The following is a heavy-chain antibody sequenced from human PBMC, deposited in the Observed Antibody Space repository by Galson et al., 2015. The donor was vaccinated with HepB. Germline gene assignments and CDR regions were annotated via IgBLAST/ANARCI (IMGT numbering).Heavy chain of an antibody. D-gene: IGHD3-10*01. CDR3: VRDRALXXDGYSYDY. CDR1: GDSISSPLYX. Sequence: ETLXXXCTXXGDSISSPLYXXGWXRQPPGKGLEWIGXXYYSGSTYYTPSLESRVTISIDKSQNQFSLKLSSVTAAGTAVYFCVRDRALXXDGYSYDYWG. CDR2: XYYSGST. V-gene: IGHV4-39*07. J-gene: IGHJ4*01.